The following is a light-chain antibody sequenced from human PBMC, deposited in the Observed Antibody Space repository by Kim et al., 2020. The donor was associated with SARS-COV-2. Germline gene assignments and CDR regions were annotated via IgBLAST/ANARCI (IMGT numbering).Light chain of an antibody. V-gene: IGLV1-51*01. CDR3: GTWDSSLGVVYV. J-gene: IGLJ1*01. Sequence: QVTISYAGTSSNIVNNKVPWCQQVPGTAHKHLNFDNNKRPSGIPDRVSGSKSGTTATLGITGLQTGDEADYYCGTWDSSLGVVYVFGTGTKVTVL. CDR1: SSNIVNNK. CDR2: DNN.